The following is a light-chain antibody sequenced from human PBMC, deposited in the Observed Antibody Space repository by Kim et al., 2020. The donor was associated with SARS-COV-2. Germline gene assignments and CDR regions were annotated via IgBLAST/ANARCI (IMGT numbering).Light chain of an antibody. CDR2: DAT. J-gene: IGKJ2*01. Sequence: LSPGERATLSCRADRSVGSSLAWYRQKPGQAPRLLIYDATNRVAGVPPRFSASGSETDFTLTIYSLEPDDFAVYFCQQRRSWPPYTFGQGTKLEIK. V-gene: IGKV3-11*01. CDR3: QQRRSWPPYT. CDR1: RSVGSS.